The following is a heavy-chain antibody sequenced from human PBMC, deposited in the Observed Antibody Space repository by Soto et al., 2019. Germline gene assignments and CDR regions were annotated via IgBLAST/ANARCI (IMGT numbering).Heavy chain of an antibody. Sequence: VGSLRLSCAASEFTFSSYAMSWVRQAPGKGLEWVSAISGSGSSSYYADSVKGRFTISRDNSKNTLYLQMNSLRAEDTAVYYCAKCSPRYSSGLKAYYFDHWGQGTLVTVSS. V-gene: IGHV3-23*01. CDR3: AKCSPRYSSGLKAYYFDH. CDR1: EFTFSSYA. D-gene: IGHD6-19*01. J-gene: IGHJ4*02. CDR2: ISGSGSSS.